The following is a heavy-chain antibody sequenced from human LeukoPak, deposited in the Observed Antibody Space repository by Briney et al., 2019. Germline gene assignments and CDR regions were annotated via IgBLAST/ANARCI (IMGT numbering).Heavy chain of an antibody. CDR2: IIPIFGTA. CDR1: GGTFSSYA. CDR3: ASRYNWNYDWFDP. Sequence: SVKVSCKASGGTFSSYAISWVRQAPGQGLEWMGRIIPIFGTANYAQKFQGRVTITTDESTSTAYTELSSLRSEDTAVYYCASRYNWNYDWFDPWGQGTLVTVSS. V-gene: IGHV1-69*05. J-gene: IGHJ5*02. D-gene: IGHD1-7*01.